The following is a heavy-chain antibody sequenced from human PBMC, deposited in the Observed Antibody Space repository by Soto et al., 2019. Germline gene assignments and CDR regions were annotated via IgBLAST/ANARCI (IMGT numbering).Heavy chain of an antibody. J-gene: IGHJ5*02. Sequence: EVQLVETGGGLIQPGGSLRLSCAASGFTVSSNYMSWVRQAPGQGLEWVSVIYSGGSTYYADSVKGRFTISRDNSKNTLYLQMNSLRAEDTAVYYCARARIGYCSSTSCHNWFDPWGQGTLVTVSS. D-gene: IGHD2-2*01. CDR2: IYSGGST. CDR1: GFTVSSNY. CDR3: ARARIGYCSSTSCHNWFDP. V-gene: IGHV3-53*02.